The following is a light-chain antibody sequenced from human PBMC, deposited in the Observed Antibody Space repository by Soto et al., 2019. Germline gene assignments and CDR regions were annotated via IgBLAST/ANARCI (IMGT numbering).Light chain of an antibody. V-gene: IGLV1-44*01. Sequence: QSVLTQPPSASGIPGQRVTISCSGSSSNIGSNTVNWYQQLPGTAPKLLIYSNNQRPSGVPDRFSGSKSGTSASLAISGLQSEDEADYYCAAWDDFYVFGTGTKVTVL. J-gene: IGLJ1*01. CDR2: SNN. CDR3: AAWDDFYV. CDR1: SSNIGSNT.